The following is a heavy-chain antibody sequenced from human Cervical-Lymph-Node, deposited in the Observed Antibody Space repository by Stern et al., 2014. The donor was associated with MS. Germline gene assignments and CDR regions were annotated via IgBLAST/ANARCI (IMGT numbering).Heavy chain of an antibody. D-gene: IGHD1-1*01. CDR2: IYYSGST. Sequence: VQLEESGPGLVKPSETLSLTCAVSGGSVSTRNYYWGWIRQPPGKGLQWIASIYYSGSTYYNPSLESRVTISVDPSENQFSLRMNSVTAADTAVYYCARLSFSRGIYWGQGTLVTVSS. CDR3: ARLSFSRGIY. V-gene: IGHV4-39*01. CDR1: GGSVSTRNYY. J-gene: IGHJ4*02.